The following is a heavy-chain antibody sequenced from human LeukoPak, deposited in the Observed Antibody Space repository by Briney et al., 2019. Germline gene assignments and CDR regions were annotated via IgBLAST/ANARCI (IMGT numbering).Heavy chain of an antibody. CDR1: GGTFSSYA. D-gene: IGHD3-3*01. CDR2: IIPIFGTA. CDR3: AREFSSKLEWLAYVTGDDAFDV. J-gene: IGHJ3*01. Sequence: SVKVSCKASGGTFSSYAISWVRQAPGQGLEWMGGIIPIFGTANYAQKFQGRVTITADESTSTAYMELSSLRSEDTAVYYCAREFSSKLEWLAYVTGDDAFDVWGQGTMITVS. V-gene: IGHV1-69*13.